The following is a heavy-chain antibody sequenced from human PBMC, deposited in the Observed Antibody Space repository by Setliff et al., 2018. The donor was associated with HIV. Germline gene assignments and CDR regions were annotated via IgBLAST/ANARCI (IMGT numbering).Heavy chain of an antibody. CDR3: ARYPFSGTPRAFDT. J-gene: IGHJ3*02. CDR2: IRHDGTEQ. D-gene: IGHD1-1*01. Sequence: GGSLRLSCAASGFSFSSYWMTWLRQAPGKGLEWVASIRHDGTEQHYLDSVRGRFTISRDNARNSLFLQMNSLTVEDAAVYYCARYPFSGTPRAFDTWGQGTVVTVSS. V-gene: IGHV3-7*03. CDR1: GFSFSSYW.